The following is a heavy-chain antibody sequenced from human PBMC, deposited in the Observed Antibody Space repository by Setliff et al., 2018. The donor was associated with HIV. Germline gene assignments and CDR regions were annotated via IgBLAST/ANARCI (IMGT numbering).Heavy chain of an antibody. CDR3: ARDGLLVAGIRFDY. CDR1: GGTFSSYA. Sequence: SSVKVSCKTSGGTFSSYAVSWVRQAPGQGLEWMGGIIPAFGTANYAQKFQGRVTITTDESTSTAYMELSGLRSEDTAVYFCARDGLLVAGIRFDYWGQGTLVTVSS. D-gene: IGHD6-19*01. J-gene: IGHJ4*01. V-gene: IGHV1-69*05. CDR2: IIPAFGTA.